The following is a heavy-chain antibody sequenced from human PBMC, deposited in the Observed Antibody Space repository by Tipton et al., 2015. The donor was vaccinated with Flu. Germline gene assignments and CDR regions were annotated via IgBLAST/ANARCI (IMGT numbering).Heavy chain of an antibody. Sequence: TLSLTCIVSGDSIRSDYFWGWIRQPPGKGLEWIGQISRGGATYYNSSLQSRATISVDSSRNRFSLKVGSVTAADTATYYCARRDYSNYVSQPKNWFDLWGQGILVTVSS. J-gene: IGHJ5*02. CDR2: ISRGGAT. CDR3: ARRDYSNYVSQPKNWFDL. CDR1: GDSIRSDYF. D-gene: IGHD4-11*01. V-gene: IGHV4-38-2*02.